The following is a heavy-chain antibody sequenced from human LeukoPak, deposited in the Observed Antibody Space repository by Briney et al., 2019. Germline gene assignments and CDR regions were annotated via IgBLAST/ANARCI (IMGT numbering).Heavy chain of an antibody. Sequence: GGSLRLSCAASGFTFNSYGMSWVRQAPGKGLEWVSGISGSGGTTYYADPVKGRFTISRDNSKNTLYLQMNSLRAEDTAIYYCAKAPWGSYVFDAFDIWGQGTLATVSS. V-gene: IGHV3-23*01. D-gene: IGHD3-16*01. CDR1: GFTFNSYG. J-gene: IGHJ3*02. CDR2: ISGSGGTT. CDR3: AKAPWGSYVFDAFDI.